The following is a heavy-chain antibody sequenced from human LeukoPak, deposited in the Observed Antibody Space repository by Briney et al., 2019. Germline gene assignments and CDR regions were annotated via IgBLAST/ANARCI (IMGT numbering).Heavy chain of an antibody. D-gene: IGHD4-23*01. CDR2: IIPIFGTA. J-gene: IGHJ3*02. Sequence: SVKVSCKASGGTFSSYAISWVRQAPGQGLEWMGGIIPIFGTANYAQKFQGRVTITTDESTSTAYMELSSLRSEDTAVYYCARPQTTVVTTDAFDIWGQGTMVTVSS. V-gene: IGHV1-69*05. CDR3: ARPQTTVVTTDAFDI. CDR1: GGTFSSYA.